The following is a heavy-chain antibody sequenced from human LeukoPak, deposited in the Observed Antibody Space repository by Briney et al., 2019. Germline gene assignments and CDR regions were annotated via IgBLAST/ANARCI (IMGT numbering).Heavy chain of an antibody. Sequence: GGSRRLSCAASGFTFSSYSMNWVRQAPGKVLEWVSSISSSSSYIYYADSGKGRFTISRDNAKNSLYLQMNSLRAEDTAVYYCARDIGYGSGSTFDYWGQGTLVTVSS. CDR3: ARDIGYGSGSTFDY. J-gene: IGHJ4*02. D-gene: IGHD3-10*01. CDR2: ISSSSSYI. CDR1: GFTFSSYS. V-gene: IGHV3-21*01.